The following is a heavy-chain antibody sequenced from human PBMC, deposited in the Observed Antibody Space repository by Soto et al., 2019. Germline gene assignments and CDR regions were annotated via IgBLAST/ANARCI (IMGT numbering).Heavy chain of an antibody. CDR1: GFTFSPYS. CDR3: AGGVRAGTDSCDY. V-gene: IGHV3-48*02. CDR2: ISSRSGTI. J-gene: IGHJ4*02. Sequence: EVQLVESGGGLVQPGGSLRLSCAASGFTFSPYSMNWVRQAPGKGLEWIAYISSRSGTIFYADSVKGRFTISRDDAKNSLYLQMNSLRDEDTAVYYCAGGVRAGTDSCDYWGQGTLVTVSS.